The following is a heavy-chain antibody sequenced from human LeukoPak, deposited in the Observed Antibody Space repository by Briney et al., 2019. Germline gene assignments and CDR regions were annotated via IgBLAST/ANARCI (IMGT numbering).Heavy chain of an antibody. CDR1: GFTFSSYW. D-gene: IGHD6-13*01. CDR2: INEDGGTT. CDR3: ARGPLIAAAGTW. J-gene: IGHJ4*02. Sequence: GGSLRLSCAASGFTFSSYWMHWVRHVPGKGLVWVSRINEDGGTTTYADSVKGRFTISRDNAKNTLYLQMNSLRAEDTAVYYCARGPLIAAAGTWWGQGTLVTVSS. V-gene: IGHV3-74*01.